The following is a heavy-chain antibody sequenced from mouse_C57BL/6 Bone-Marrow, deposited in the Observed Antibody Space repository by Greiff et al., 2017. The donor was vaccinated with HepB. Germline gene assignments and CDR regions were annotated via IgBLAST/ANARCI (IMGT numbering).Heavy chain of an antibody. CDR1: GYTFTSYW. V-gene: IGHV1-72*01. CDR2: IDPNSGGT. CDR3: ASTHYYGSIYFGY. Sequence: VQLQQSGAELVKPGASVKLSCKASGYTFTSYWMHWVKQRPGRGLEWIGRIDPNSGGTKYNEKFQSKATLTVDKPSSTAYMQLSSLTSDDSAVYYGASTHYYGSIYFGYWGQGTTLTVSS. D-gene: IGHD1-1*01. J-gene: IGHJ2*01.